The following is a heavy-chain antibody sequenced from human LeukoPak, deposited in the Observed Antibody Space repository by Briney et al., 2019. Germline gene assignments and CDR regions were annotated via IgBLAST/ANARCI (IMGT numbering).Heavy chain of an antibody. V-gene: IGHV3-23*01. D-gene: IGHD3-16*01. CDR1: GFSFSSYA. CDR2: ISGDGTRT. Sequence: GGSLRLSCAASGFSFSSYAMTWARQAPVKGLEWVSAISGDGTRTYYADSVKGRFTISRDNSKNTLYLEMSSLRVEDTAIYYCAKWPEGAMDYFDYWGQGTLVTVSP. CDR3: AKWPEGAMDYFDY. J-gene: IGHJ4*02.